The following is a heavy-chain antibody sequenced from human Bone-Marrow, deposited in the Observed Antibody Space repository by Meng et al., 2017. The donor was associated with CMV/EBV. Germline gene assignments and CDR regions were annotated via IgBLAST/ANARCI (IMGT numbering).Heavy chain of an antibody. J-gene: IGHJ6*02. CDR2: ISYDGSNK. CDR3: ARDLRLYSGSYPHNYYYYGMDV. CDR1: GFTFSSYA. V-gene: IGHV3-30-3*01. Sequence: GESLKISCAASGFTFSSYAMHWVRQAPGKGLEWVAVISYDGSNKYYADSVKGRFTISRDNSKNTLYLQMNSLRAEDTAVYYCARDLRLYSGSYPHNYYYYGMDVWGQGTTVTVSS. D-gene: IGHD1-26*01.